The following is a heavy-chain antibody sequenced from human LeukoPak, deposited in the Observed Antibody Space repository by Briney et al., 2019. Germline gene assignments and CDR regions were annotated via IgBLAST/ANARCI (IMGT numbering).Heavy chain of an antibody. D-gene: IGHD3/OR15-3a*01. CDR2: ISYDGSNK. J-gene: IGHJ1*01. CDR3: AKDSAIARRGQVEYFQE. CDR1: GFTFSSYG. V-gene: IGHV3-30*18. Sequence: GGSLRLSCAASGFTFSSYGMHWVRQAPGKGLEWVAVISYDGSNKYYADSVKGRFTISRDNSKNTLYLQMNSLRAEDTAVYYCAKDSAIARRGQVEYFQEWGQGTLVTVS.